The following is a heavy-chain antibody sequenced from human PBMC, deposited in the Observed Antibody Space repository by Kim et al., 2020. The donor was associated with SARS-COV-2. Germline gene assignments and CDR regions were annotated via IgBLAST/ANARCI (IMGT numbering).Heavy chain of an antibody. Sequence: SETLSLTCTVSGGSISSSSYYWGWIHQPPGKGLEWIGSIYYSGSTYYNPSLKSRVTISVDTSKHHFSLKLSSVTAAATAVYYCAKQPTLYRYWYFDLWGRGTLVTVSS. CDR3: AKQPTLYRYWYFDL. CDR2: IYYSGST. CDR1: GGSISSSSYY. V-gene: IGHV4-39*01. D-gene: IGHD3-16*02. J-gene: IGHJ2*01.